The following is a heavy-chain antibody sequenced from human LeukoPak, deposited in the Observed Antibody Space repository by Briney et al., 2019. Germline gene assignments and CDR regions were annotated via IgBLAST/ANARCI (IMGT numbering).Heavy chain of an antibody. J-gene: IGHJ5*02. CDR1: GGPISSSRYY. D-gene: IGHD4-17*01. CDR2: IYYSGST. Sequence: SETLPLTCTVSGGPISSSRYYWGWIPQPPGKGLEWIGSIYYSGSTYYNPSLKSRVTISVDTSKNQFCLKLSSVTAADTAVYYCARSSVTTTFDPWGQGTLVTVSS. V-gene: IGHV4-39*01. CDR3: ARSSVTTTFDP.